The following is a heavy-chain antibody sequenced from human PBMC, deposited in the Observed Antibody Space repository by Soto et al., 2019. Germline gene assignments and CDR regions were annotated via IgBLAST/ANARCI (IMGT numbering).Heavy chain of an antibody. D-gene: IGHD3-9*01. V-gene: IGHV1-18*01. CDR2: ISAYNGNT. J-gene: IGHJ4*02. Sequence: ASVKVSCKASGYTFTSYGISWVRQAPGQGLEWMGWISAYNGNTNYAQKLQGRVTMTTDTSTSTAYMELRSLRSDDTAVYYCAGELDYDILTVLDYWGQGTLVTVSS. CDR1: GYTFTSYG. CDR3: AGELDYDILTVLDY.